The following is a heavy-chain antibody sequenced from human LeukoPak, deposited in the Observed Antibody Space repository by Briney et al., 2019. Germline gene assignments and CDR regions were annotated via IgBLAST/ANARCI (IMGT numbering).Heavy chain of an antibody. V-gene: IGHV4-38-2*02. CDR3: ARHLLTAARPLDY. D-gene: IGHD6-6*01. J-gene: IGHJ4*02. CDR2: IYHSGST. CDR1: GYSISSGYY. Sequence: SETLSLTCTVSGYSISSGYYWGWIRQPPGKGLEWIGSIYHSGSTYYNPSLKSRVTISVDTSKNQFSLKLSSVTAADTAVYYCARHLLTAARPLDYWGQGTLVTVSS.